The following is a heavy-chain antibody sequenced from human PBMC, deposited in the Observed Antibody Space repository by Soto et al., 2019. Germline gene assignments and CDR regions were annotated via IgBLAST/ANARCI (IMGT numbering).Heavy chain of an antibody. D-gene: IGHD6-13*01. CDR3: ARTLPRIAAAAYGRFDY. V-gene: IGHV4-39*01. Sequence: PSETLSLTCTVSGGSISSSSYYWGWIRQPPGKGLEWIGSIYYSGSTYYNPSLKSRVTISVDTSKNQFSLKLSSVTAADTAVYYCARTLPRIAAAAYGRFDYWGQGTLVTVSS. J-gene: IGHJ4*02. CDR2: IYYSGST. CDR1: GGSISSSSYY.